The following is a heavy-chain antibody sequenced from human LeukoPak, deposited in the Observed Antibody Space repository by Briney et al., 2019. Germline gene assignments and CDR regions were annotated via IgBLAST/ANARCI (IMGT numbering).Heavy chain of an antibody. V-gene: IGHV4-39*07. J-gene: IGHJ4*02. CDR3: ARIENGLPDY. CDR2: IYYSGST. CDR1: GGSISSSSYY. D-gene: IGHD5-12*01. Sequence: SETLSLTCTVSGGSISSSSYYWGWIRQPPGKGLEWIGNIYYSGSTYYNPSLKSRVTISVDTSKNQFSLKLTSVTAADTAVYYCARIENGLPDYWGQGTLVTVSS.